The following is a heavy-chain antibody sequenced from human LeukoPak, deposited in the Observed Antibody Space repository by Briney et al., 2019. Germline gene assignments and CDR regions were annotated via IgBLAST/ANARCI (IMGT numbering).Heavy chain of an antibody. CDR2: ISSNGGST. D-gene: IGHD2-15*01. V-gene: IGHV3-64*01. CDR1: GFTFSSYA. CDR3: ARALRYCSGGSCETPFTFDC. Sequence: GGSLRLSCAASGFTFSSYAMHWVRQAPGKGLEYVSAISSNGGSTYYANSVKGRFTISRDNSKNTLYLQMGSLRAEDMAVYYCARALRYCSGGSCETPFTFDCWGQGTLVTVSS. J-gene: IGHJ4*02.